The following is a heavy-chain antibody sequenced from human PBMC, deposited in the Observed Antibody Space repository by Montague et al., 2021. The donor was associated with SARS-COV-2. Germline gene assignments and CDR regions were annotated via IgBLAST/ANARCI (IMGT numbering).Heavy chain of an antibody. J-gene: IGHJ3*02. D-gene: IGHD6-19*01. Sequence: ETLSLTCTVSVGSVSSTSYYWGWIRQPPGKGLEWMGSIHYSGTTYYNPSLKSQVTISVDTSKNQFSLKLRSVTVADTAIYYGATRESGWLDAFDIWGQGTMVTVSS. CDR1: VGSVSSTSYY. CDR3: ATRESGWLDAFDI. V-gene: IGHV4-39*01. CDR2: IHYSGTT.